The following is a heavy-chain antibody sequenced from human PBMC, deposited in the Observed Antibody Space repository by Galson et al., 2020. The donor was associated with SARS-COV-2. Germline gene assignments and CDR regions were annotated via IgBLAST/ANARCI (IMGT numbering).Heavy chain of an antibody. CDR3: AHRQTYDILTGYYIN. CDR1: GFSLSTSGVG. V-gene: IGHV2-5*01. CDR2: IYWNDDK. D-gene: IGHD3-9*01. Sequence: SGPTLVKPTQTLTLTCTFSGFSLSTSGVGVGWIRQPPGKALEWLALIYWNDDKRYSPSLKSRLTITKDTSKNQVVLTMTNMDPVDTATYYCAHRQTYDILTGYYINWGQGTLVTVSS. J-gene: IGHJ4*02.